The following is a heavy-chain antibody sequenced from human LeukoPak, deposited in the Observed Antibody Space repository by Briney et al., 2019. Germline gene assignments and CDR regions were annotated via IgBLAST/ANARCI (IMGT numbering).Heavy chain of an antibody. CDR3: ARDWGYYDSSGYNYYYYGMDV. V-gene: IGHV3-53*01. J-gene: IGHJ6*02. D-gene: IGHD3-22*01. CDR1: GFTVSSNY. CDR2: IYSGGST. Sequence: GGSLRLSCAASGFTVSSNYMSWVRQAPGKGLEWVSVIYSGGSTYYADSVKGRFTISRDNSKNMLYLQMNSLRAEDTAVYYCARDWGYYDSSGYNYYYYGMDVWGQGTTVTVSS.